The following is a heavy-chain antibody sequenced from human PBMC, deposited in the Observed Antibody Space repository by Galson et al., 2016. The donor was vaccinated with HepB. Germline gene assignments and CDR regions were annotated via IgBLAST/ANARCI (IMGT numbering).Heavy chain of an antibody. V-gene: IGHV3-30*18. CDR2: ISSDGSDK. J-gene: IGHJ6*02. CDR1: GFTFSSYG. Sequence: SLRLSCAAYGFTFSSYGMHWVRQAPGKGLEWVAVISSDGSDKYYADSLNGRFTISRYNSKNTLYLQMSRLRAEDTAVYYCAKDVWRGSGTDYYGMDVWGQGTTVTVSS. CDR3: AKDVWRGSGTDYYGMDV. D-gene: IGHD2-15*01.